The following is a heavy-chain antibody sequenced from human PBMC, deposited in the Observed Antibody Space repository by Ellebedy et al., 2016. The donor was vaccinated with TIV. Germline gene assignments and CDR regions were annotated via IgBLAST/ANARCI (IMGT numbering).Heavy chain of an antibody. CDR3: ANLAGRWTPDF. Sequence: GESLKISXTASGFTFRSYGMHWVRQAPGKGLEWVAFSSFDESNKYYADSVKGRFTISRDNSQKTLFLQMNSLRIDDAGLYYCANLAGRWTPDFWGQGTLVSVSS. V-gene: IGHV3-30*18. J-gene: IGHJ4*02. CDR2: SSFDESNK. CDR1: GFTFRSYG. D-gene: IGHD4-23*01.